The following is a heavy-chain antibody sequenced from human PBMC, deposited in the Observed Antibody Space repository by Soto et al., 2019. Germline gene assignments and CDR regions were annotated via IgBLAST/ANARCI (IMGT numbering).Heavy chain of an antibody. D-gene: IGHD6-19*01. CDR3: ARDKTVAGPRGPSRSYYDYYGMDV. Sequence: VQLVQSGPEVKKPGASVKVSCKASGYTFTSFGITWVRQAPGHGLEWMGWISAYNGNTNYPQKVQGRVTMTTDTSSSTAYMELRSLRSDDTAVYYCARDKTVAGPRGPSRSYYDYYGMDVWGQGTTVTVSS. V-gene: IGHV1-18*01. J-gene: IGHJ6*01. CDR1: GYTFTSFG. CDR2: ISAYNGNT.